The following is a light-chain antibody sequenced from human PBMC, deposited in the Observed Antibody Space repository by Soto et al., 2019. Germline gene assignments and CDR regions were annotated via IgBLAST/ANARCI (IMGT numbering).Light chain of an antibody. CDR3: AEWDDSLNGQI. CDR2: HDN. CDR1: SSNIGNNA. Sequence: QSVLTQPPSVSEAPRQRVTISCSGSSSNIGNNAVNWYQLLPGKAPKLLIYHDNLLPSGVSDRFSGSKSGTSASLAISGLQSEDEADYYCAEWDDSLNGQIFGGGTKVTVL. J-gene: IGLJ2*01. V-gene: IGLV1-36*01.